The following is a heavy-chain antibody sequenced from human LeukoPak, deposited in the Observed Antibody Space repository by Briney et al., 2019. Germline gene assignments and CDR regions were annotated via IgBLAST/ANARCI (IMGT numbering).Heavy chain of an antibody. D-gene: IGHD2-2*03. CDR1: GFTFSSYA. CDR2: IYSGGST. V-gene: IGHV3-53*01. J-gene: IGHJ6*02. CDR3: ARDIHDNGMDV. Sequence: GGSLRLSCAASGFTFSSYAMSWVRQAPGKGLEWVSVIYSGGSTYYADSVKGRFTISRDNSKNTLYLQMNSLRAEDTAVYYCARDIHDNGMDVWGQGTTVTVS.